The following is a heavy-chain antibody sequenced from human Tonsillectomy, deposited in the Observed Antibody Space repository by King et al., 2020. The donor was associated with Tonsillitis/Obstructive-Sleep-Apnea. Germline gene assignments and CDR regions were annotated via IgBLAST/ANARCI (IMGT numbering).Heavy chain of an antibody. D-gene: IGHD3-10*01. J-gene: IGHJ5*02. CDR3: NDVGASGSYYP. Sequence: VQLVEYGGGLVKPGGSLRLSCAASGFTFSNAWMTWVRQAPGKGLEWVGRIKSKSEGETTDYAAPVKGRFTISREDSKNTLYLQMNSLKTEDTAVYYCNDVGASGSYYPWGQGTLVTVSS. CDR2: IKSKSEGETT. V-gene: IGHV3-15*01. CDR1: GFTFSNAW.